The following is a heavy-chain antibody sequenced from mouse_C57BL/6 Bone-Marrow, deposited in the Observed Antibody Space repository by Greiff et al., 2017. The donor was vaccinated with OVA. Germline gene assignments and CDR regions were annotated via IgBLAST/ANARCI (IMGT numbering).Heavy chain of an antibody. V-gene: IGHV5-9-1*02. CDR1: GFTFSSYA. Sequence: EVKLQESGEGLVKPGGSLKLSCAASGFTFSSYAMSWVRQTPEKRLEWVAYISSGGDYIYYADTVKGRFTIARDNARNTLYLQMSSLKSEDTAMYYCTRLLDAMDYWGQGTAVTVSS. CDR2: ISSGGDYI. J-gene: IGHJ4*01. D-gene: IGHD2-1*01. CDR3: TRLLDAMDY.